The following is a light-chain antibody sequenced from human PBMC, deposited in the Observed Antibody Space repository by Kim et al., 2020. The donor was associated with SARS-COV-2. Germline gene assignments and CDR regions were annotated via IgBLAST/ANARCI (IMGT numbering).Light chain of an antibody. V-gene: IGKV3-15*01. CDR2: GAS. CDR3: QQYNNWPPYT. Sequence: EIVMTQSPATLSVSPGERATLSCRASQSVSSNLAWYQQKPGQAPRLLIYGASTRATGIPARFSGSASGTEFTLTISNLQSEDFAVYYWQQYNNWPPYTFGQGTKLEI. CDR1: QSVSSN. J-gene: IGKJ2*01.